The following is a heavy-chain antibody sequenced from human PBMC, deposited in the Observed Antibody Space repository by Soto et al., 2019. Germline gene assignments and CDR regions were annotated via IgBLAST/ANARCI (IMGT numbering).Heavy chain of an antibody. CDR1: GFTFIDYY. CDR2: INTRGETR. Sequence: WGSLRLSCAASGFTFIDYYINFSGHSPWQWLEWLSFINTRGETRYIADSIRGRFTFSRDNARRSLYLQMNSLRAEDTAVYYCARSGIPLIEILDYWGHGTLVTVSS. J-gene: IGHJ4*01. V-gene: IGHV3-11*01. CDR3: ARSGIPLIEILDY. D-gene: IGHD1-1*01.